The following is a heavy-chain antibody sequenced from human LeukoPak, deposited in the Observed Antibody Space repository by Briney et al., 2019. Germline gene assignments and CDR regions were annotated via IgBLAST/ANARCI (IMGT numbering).Heavy chain of an antibody. CDR3: ARVAFSGWVAMIDY. D-gene: IGHD6-19*01. V-gene: IGHV4-59*01. J-gene: IGHJ4*02. CDR1: GGSISSYY. Sequence: PSETLSLTCTVSGGSISSYYWSWIRQPPGKGLEWIGYIYYSGSTNYNPSLKSRVTISVDTSKNQFSLKLSSVTAADTAVYYCARVAFSGWVAMIDYWGQGTLVTVSS. CDR2: IYYSGST.